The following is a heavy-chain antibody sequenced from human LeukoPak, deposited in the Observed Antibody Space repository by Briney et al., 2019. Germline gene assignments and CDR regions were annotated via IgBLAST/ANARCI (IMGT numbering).Heavy chain of an antibody. CDR1: GFTFSSYS. Sequence: PGGSLRLSCAASGFTFSSYSMNWVRQAPGKGLEWVSFISSSSSYIYNADSVKGRFTISRDNAKNSLYLQMNSLRAEDTAVYYCARDYSGWGQGTLVTVSS. D-gene: IGHD1-26*01. J-gene: IGHJ4*02. CDR2: ISSSSSYI. CDR3: ARDYSG. V-gene: IGHV3-21*01.